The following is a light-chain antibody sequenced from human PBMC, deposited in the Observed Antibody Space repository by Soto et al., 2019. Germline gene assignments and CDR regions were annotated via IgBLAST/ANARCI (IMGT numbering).Light chain of an antibody. CDR3: LLSYSGARPHAV. CDR2: DTS. V-gene: IGLV7-46*01. J-gene: IGLJ7*01. CDR1: TGAVTSGHY. Sequence: QAVVTQEPSLTVSPRGTATLTCGSSTGAVTSGHYPYWFQQKPGQAPRTLIYDTSNKHSWTPARFSGSLLGGKAALTLSGAQPEDEAEYYCLLSYSGARPHAVFGGGTQLTVL.